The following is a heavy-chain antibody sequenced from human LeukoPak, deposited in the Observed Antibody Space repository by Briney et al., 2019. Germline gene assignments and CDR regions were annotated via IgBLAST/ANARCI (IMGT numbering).Heavy chain of an antibody. V-gene: IGHV3-23*01. D-gene: IGHD3-22*01. Sequence: GGSLRLSCAASGFTFSSYAMSCVRQAPGKGLEWVSAISGRGGNTYYADSVKGRFTISRDNSKNTLYLQMNSLTAEETAVYYCAKALTYAVITMIVVVKNEYWGQGPLVTVSS. CDR1: GFTFSSYA. J-gene: IGHJ4*02. CDR2: ISGRGGNT. CDR3: AKALTYAVITMIVVVKNEY.